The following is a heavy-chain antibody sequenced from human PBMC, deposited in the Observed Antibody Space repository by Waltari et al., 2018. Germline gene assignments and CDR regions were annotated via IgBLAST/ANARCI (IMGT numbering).Heavy chain of an antibody. J-gene: IGHJ6*02. CDR3: AKDISFGHFYYGLHV. Sequence: QLVESGGGLVQPGWSLRLSCTASGFSFDDYAMHWVRQLPGKGLEWVAGISGNRDMIGYADSLKGRFTISRDNAKNSLYLQMNSLRPEDTALYYCAKDISFGHFYYGLHVWGQGTTVSVSS. V-gene: IGHV3-9*01. CDR2: ISGNRDMI. D-gene: IGHD3-10*01. CDR1: GFSFDDYA.